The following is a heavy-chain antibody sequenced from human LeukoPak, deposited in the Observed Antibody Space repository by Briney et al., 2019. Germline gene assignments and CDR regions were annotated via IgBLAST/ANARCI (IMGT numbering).Heavy chain of an antibody. Sequence: RPGGSLRLSCAASGFTFDDYGMSWVRQAPGKGLEWVSGINWNGGSTGYADSVKGRFTISRDNAKNSLYLQMNSLRAEDTAVYYCTRDRYYYDSSGHPYYFDYWGQGTLVTVSS. V-gene: IGHV3-20*04. CDR2: INWNGGST. CDR3: TRDRYYYDSSGHPYYFDY. CDR1: GFTFDDYG. J-gene: IGHJ4*02. D-gene: IGHD3-22*01.